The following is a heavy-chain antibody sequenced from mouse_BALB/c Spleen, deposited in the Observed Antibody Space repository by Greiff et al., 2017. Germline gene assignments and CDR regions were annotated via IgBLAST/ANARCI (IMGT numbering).Heavy chain of an antibody. Sequence: QVQLKESGPELVKPGASVKISCKASGYTFTDYYINWVKQKPGQGLEWIGWIYPGSGNTKYNEKFKGKATLTVDTSSSTAYMQLSSLTSEDTAVYFCARKAYGYAMDYWGQGTSVTVSS. J-gene: IGHJ4*01. CDR2: IYPGSGNT. D-gene: IGHD1-1*01. CDR1: GYTFTDYY. V-gene: IGHV1-84*02. CDR3: ARKAYGYAMDY.